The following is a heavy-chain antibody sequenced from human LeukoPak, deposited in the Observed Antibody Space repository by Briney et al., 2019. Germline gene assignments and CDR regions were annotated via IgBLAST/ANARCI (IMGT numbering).Heavy chain of an antibody. D-gene: IGHD3-10*01. CDR3: ARTRYYYNSRSYGAPYYFDY. V-gene: IGHV4-4*08. Sequence: PSETLSLTCTVSGGSISGYYWSWIRQPPGEGLEWIGYIYNSGSTYYNPSLKSRVTISVDTSKNQFSLKLSSVTAADTAVYYCARTRYYYNSRSYGAPYYFDYWGQGTLVTVSS. CDR1: GGSISGYY. J-gene: IGHJ4*02. CDR2: IYNSGST.